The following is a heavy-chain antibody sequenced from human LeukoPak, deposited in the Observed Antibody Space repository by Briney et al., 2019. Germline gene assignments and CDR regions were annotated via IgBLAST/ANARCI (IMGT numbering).Heavy chain of an antibody. D-gene: IGHD5-12*01. CDR2: IYYSGST. V-gene: IGHV4-39*07. CDR3: ARKGPGYSGYAKTLYNWFDP. CDR1: GGSISSSSYY. J-gene: IGHJ5*02. Sequence: KSSETLSLTCTVSGGSISSSSYYWGWIRQPPGKGLEWIGSIYYSGSTYYNPSLKSRVTISVDTSKNQFSLKLSSVTAADTAVYYCARKGPGYSGYAKTLYNWFDPWGQGTLVTVSS.